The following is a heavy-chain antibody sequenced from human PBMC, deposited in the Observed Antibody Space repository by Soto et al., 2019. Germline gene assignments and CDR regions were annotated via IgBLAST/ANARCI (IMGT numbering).Heavy chain of an antibody. V-gene: IGHV1-18*01. Sequence: QVQLVQSGAEVKKPGASVKVSCKASGYTFTSYGISWVRQAPGQGLEWMGWISAYNGNTNYAQKLQGRVTMTTDTSTSTAYMGLRSLRSDDTAVYYCARVCSGGSCYSGGWFDPWGQGTLVTVSS. D-gene: IGHD2-15*01. J-gene: IGHJ5*02. CDR1: GYTFTSYG. CDR3: ARVCSGGSCYSGGWFDP. CDR2: ISAYNGNT.